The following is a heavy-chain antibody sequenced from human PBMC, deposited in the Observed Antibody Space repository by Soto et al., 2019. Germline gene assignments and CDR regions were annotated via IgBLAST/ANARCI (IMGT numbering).Heavy chain of an antibody. Sequence: SETLSLTCTVSGGSISSSSYYWGWIRQPPGKGLEWIGSIYYSGSTYYNPSLKSRVTISVDTSKNQFSLKLSSVTAADTAVYYCARGGDYGDYPGGFFCDIWGQGTMVTVSS. CDR2: IYYSGST. J-gene: IGHJ3*02. CDR3: ARGGDYGDYPGGFFCDI. CDR1: GGSISSSSYY. V-gene: IGHV4-39*01. D-gene: IGHD4-17*01.